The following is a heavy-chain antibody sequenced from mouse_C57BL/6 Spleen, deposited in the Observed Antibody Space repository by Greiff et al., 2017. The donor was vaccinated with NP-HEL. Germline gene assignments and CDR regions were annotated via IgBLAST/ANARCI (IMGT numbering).Heavy chain of an antibody. Sequence: VQLQQSGAELVRPGASVKLSCTASGFNIKDDYMHWVKQRPEQGLEWIGWIDPENGDTEYASKFQGKATITADTSSNTASLQLSSLTSEDTAVYYCTTGLDDYDRYAMDYWGQGTSVTVSS. CDR1: GFNIKDDY. CDR2: IDPENGDT. V-gene: IGHV14-4*01. CDR3: TTGLDDYDRYAMDY. D-gene: IGHD2-4*01. J-gene: IGHJ4*01.